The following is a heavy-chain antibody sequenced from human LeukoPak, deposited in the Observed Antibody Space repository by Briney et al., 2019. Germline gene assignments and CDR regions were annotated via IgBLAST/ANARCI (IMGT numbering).Heavy chain of an antibody. CDR3: DHRPGSGSYEDNGFDP. D-gene: IGHD3-10*01. CDR1: GFSLSTSGVG. CDR2: NYWDDDK. Sequence: GPTLVKPTQTLTLPFTFSGFSLSTSGVGLGWIRQPPGKALECLALNYWDDDKRYSPSLKNRLTITNDPSKNQVVLTMTNMDRVDTATYYCDHRPGSGSYEDNGFDPWGQGTMVTVSS. V-gene: IGHV2-5*02. J-gene: IGHJ5*02.